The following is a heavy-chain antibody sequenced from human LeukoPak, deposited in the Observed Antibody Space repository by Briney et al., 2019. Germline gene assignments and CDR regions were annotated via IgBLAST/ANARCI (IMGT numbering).Heavy chain of an antibody. D-gene: IGHD6-6*01. Sequence: SETLSFTCTVSGGSNSSGSYYWSWVRQPAGKGLEWIGRIYTSGSTNYNPSLKSRVTISVDTSKNQFSLKLSSVTAADTAVYYCARDFWSSSSDYWGQGTLVTVSS. CDR3: ARDFWSSSSDY. CDR2: IYTSGST. V-gene: IGHV4-61*02. CDR1: GGSNSSGSYY. J-gene: IGHJ4*02.